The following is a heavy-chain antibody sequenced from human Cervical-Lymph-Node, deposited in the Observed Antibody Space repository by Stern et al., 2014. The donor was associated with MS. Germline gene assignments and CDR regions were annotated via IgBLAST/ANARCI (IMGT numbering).Heavy chain of an antibody. CDR1: GFTFSSYG. CDR3: ARGFIAARAVDY. J-gene: IGHJ4*02. D-gene: IGHD6-6*01. V-gene: IGHV3-33*01. Sequence: VQLVESGGGVVQPGRSLRLSCAASGFTFSSYGMHWVRQAPGKGLGWVAGIWYEERNKCYASSMKGRFTISRDNSKNPLYLQMNSLRAEDTAVYYCARGFIAARAVDYWGQGTLVTVSS. CDR2: IWYEERNK.